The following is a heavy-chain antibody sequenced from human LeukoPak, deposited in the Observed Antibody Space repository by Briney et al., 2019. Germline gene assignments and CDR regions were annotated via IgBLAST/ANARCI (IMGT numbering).Heavy chain of an antibody. CDR3: ARGGSYYNEAFGI. Sequence: GGSLRLSCAASGFTFSSYSMNWVRQAPGQGLEWDSYISSSSSTIYYADSVKGRFTISRDNAKNSLYLQMNSLRAEDTAVYYCARGGSYYNEAFGIWGQGTMVTVSS. V-gene: IGHV3-48*01. CDR1: GFTFSSYS. D-gene: IGHD1-26*01. J-gene: IGHJ3*02. CDR2: ISSSSSTI.